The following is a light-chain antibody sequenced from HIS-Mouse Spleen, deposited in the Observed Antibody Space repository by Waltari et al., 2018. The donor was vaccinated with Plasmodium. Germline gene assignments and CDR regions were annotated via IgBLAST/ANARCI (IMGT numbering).Light chain of an antibody. V-gene: IGLV4-69*01. J-gene: IGLJ3*02. Sequence: QLVLTQSPSASASLGASVKLTCTLSSGHSSYAIAWPQQQPEKGPWYLMKLNSDGSHSKGDGIPDRFSGSSSGAERYLTISSLQSEDEADYYCQTWGTGFWVFGGGTKLTVL. CDR3: QTWGTGFWV. CDR1: SGHSSYA. CDR2: LNSDGSH.